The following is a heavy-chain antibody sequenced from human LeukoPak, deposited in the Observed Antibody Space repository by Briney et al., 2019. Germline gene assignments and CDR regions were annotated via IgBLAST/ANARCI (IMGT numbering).Heavy chain of an antibody. J-gene: IGHJ4*02. CDR2: IVGSGGST. Sequence: GGSLRLSCAATGFTFSNYAMSWVRQAPGKGLEWVSAIVGSGGSTYYADSVKGRFTISRDNPKNTLYLQMNSLRAEDTAVYYCAKWGDYDILTGYYDSDYWGQGTLVTVSS. CDR3: AKWGDYDILTGYYDSDY. CDR1: GFTFSNYA. V-gene: IGHV3-23*01. D-gene: IGHD3-9*01.